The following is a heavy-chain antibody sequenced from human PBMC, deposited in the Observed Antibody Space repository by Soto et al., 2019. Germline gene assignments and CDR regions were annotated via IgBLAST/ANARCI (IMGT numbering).Heavy chain of an antibody. D-gene: IGHD3-10*01. CDR1: GGSISSGGYY. J-gene: IGHJ4*02. V-gene: IGHV4-31*03. CDR2: IYYSGST. Sequence: QVQLQESGPGLVKPSQTLSLTCTVSGGSISSGGYYWSWIRQHPGKGLEWIGYIYYSGSTHYNPSLKSRVTISVDASKNQFSLKLSSVTAADTAVYYCAREVAYYNYFDYWGQGTLVTVSS. CDR3: AREVAYYNYFDY.